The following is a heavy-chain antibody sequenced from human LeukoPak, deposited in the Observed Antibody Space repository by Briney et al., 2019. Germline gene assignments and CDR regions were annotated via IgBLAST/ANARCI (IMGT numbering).Heavy chain of an antibody. CDR2: IYHSGST. CDR3: ARMKLSY. J-gene: IGHJ4*02. Sequence: SETLSLTCTVSGGSISSSSYYWGWIRQPPGKGLEWIGSIYHSGSTYYNPSLKSRVTISVDTSKNQFSLKLSSVTAADTAVYYCARMKLSYWGQRTLVTVSS. CDR1: GGSISSSSYY. V-gene: IGHV4-39*07.